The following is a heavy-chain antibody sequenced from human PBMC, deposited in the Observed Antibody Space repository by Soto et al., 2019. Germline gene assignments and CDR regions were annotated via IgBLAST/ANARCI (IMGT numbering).Heavy chain of an antibody. J-gene: IGHJ3*02. Sequence: QVLLQESGPGLVKASGTLSRTCALSGGSVSSKKWWTWVRQPPGKGLEWFGEIFHRGDTKYNAFRKSRVTISIEKSRNQVSLTLTSVTAADTAVYYCASYVGTGGYGAFDIWGQGTVVTVSS. CDR1: GGSVSSKKW. CDR2: IFHRGDT. D-gene: IGHD3-16*01. CDR3: ASYVGTGGYGAFDI. V-gene: IGHV4-4*02.